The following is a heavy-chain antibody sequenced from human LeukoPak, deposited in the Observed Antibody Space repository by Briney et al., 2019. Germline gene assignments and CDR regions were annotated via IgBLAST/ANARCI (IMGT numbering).Heavy chain of an antibody. CDR3: ASSLGSGSHFD. CDR1: GGSISSGDYY. V-gene: IGHV4-30-4*01. J-gene: IGHJ4*02. CDR2: IYYSGST. D-gene: IGHD1-26*01. Sequence: PSQTLSLTCTVAGGSISSGDYYWSWIRQPPGKGLEWIGYIYYSGSTYYNPSLKSRVTISVDTSKNQFSLKLSSATAADTAVYYCASSLGSGSHFDWGQGTLVTVSS.